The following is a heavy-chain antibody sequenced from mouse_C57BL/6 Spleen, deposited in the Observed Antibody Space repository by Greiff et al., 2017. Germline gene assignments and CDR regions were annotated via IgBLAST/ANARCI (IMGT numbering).Heavy chain of an antibody. Sequence: QVQLQQSGAELVKPGASVKLSCKASGYTFTTYPIEWMKQNPGKSLEWIGNFHPYNDDTKYNEKFKGKATLTVEKSSSTVYLELSRLTSDDSAVFYGARRVRKYYGSAFDDWGTGTTVTVSS. V-gene: IGHV1-47*01. CDR2: FHPYNDDT. D-gene: IGHD1-1*01. J-gene: IGHJ1*03. CDR3: ARRVRKYYGSAFDD. CDR1: GYTFTTYP.